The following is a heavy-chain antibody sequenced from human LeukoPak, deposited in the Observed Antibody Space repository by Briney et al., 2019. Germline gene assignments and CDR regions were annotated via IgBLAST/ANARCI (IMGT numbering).Heavy chain of an antibody. J-gene: IGHJ4*02. V-gene: IGHV1-8*01. CDR1: GYTFTSYD. CDR2: MNPNSGNT. D-gene: IGHD3-22*01. CDR3: ARVASSSYIVDY. Sequence: RASVKVSCKASGYTFTSYDIHWVRQATGQGLEWMGWMNPNSGNTGYVQKFQGRVTMTMKTSISTAYMELSSLKSEDTAVYYCARVASSSYIVDYWGQGILVTVSS.